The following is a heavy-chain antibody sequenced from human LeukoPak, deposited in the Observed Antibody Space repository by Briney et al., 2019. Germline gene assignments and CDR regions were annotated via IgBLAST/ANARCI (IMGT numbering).Heavy chain of an antibody. CDR3: AREALVVVPAATYNWFDP. CDR2: IYTSGST. V-gene: IGHV4-61*02. J-gene: IGHJ5*02. D-gene: IGHD2-2*01. Sequence: SETPSLTCTVSGGSISSGNYYWSWVRQPAGKGLEWIGRIYTSGSTNYNPSLKSRVTVSVDTSKNQFSLKLSSVTAADTAVYYCAREALVVVPAATYNWFDPWGQGTLVTVSS. CDR1: GGSISSGNYY.